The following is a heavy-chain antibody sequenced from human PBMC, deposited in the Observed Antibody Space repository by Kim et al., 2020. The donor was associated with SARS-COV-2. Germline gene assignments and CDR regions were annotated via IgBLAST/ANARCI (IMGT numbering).Heavy chain of an antibody. Sequence: SETLSLTCTVSGGSISSSSYYWGWIRQPPGKGLEWIGSIYYSGSTYYNPSLKSRVTISVDTSKNQFSLKLSSVTAADTAVYYCARDKVNYDSSGYYPKIDYWGQGTLVTVSS. CDR2: IYYSGST. D-gene: IGHD3-22*01. CDR1: GGSISSSSYY. V-gene: IGHV4-39*07. CDR3: ARDKVNYDSSGYYPKIDY. J-gene: IGHJ4*02.